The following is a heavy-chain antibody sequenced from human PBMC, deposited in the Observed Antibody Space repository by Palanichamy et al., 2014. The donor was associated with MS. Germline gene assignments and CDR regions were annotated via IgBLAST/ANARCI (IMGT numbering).Heavy chain of an antibody. CDR1: GFTFSSYW. D-gene: IGHD3-10*01. Sequence: EVQLVESGGGLVQPGGFLRLSCAASGFTFSSYWMSWVRQAPGKGLEWVANIKQDGSEKYYVDSVKGRFTISRDNAKNSLYLQMNSLRAEDTAVYYCARDMITMVRGVPAHWGQGTLVTVSS. CDR2: IKQDGSEK. CDR3: ARDMITMVRGVPAH. J-gene: IGHJ4*02. V-gene: IGHV3-7*01.